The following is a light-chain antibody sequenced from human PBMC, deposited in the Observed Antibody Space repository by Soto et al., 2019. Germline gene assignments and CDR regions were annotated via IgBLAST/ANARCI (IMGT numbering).Light chain of an antibody. CDR3: QQYENSPLT. J-gene: IGKJ4*01. Sequence: DIVLTQSPGTLSLSPGERAALSCRASQSVSSNYLAWYQQKPGQAPRLLIFGASNRATGIADRFSGSGSGTDFTLTISRLEPEDFAVYYCQQYENSPLTFGGGTKVDIK. CDR2: GAS. CDR1: QSVSSNY. V-gene: IGKV3-20*01.